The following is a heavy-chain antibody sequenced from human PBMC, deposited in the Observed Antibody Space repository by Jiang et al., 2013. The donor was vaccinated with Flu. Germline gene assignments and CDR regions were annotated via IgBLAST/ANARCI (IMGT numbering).Heavy chain of an antibody. D-gene: IGHD3-3*01. V-gene: IGHV4-39*01. Sequence: GSGLVKPSETLSLTCTVSGGSISSSSYYWGWIRQPPGKGLEWIGSIYYSGSTYYNPSLKSRVTISVDTSKNQFSLKLSSVTAADTAVYYCARHPTGGRFLEWLLYGMDVWGQGTTVTVSS. J-gene: IGHJ6*02. CDR2: IYYSGST. CDR1: GGSISSSSYY. CDR3: ARHPTGGRFLEWLLYGMDV.